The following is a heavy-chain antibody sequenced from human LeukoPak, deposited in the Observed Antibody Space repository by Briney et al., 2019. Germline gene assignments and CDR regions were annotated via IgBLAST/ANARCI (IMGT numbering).Heavy chain of an antibody. CDR1: GFTFSSYA. V-gene: IGHV3-23*01. CDR3: ARDEDKYSSGWFDY. CDR2: ISGSGGNT. D-gene: IGHD6-19*01. J-gene: IGHJ4*02. Sequence: GGSLRLSCAASGFTFSSYAMSWVRQAPGKGLEWVSTISGSGGNTYYADSVKGRFTISRDNTKNSLYLQMNSLRAEDTAVYYCARDEDKYSSGWFDYWGQGTLVTVSS.